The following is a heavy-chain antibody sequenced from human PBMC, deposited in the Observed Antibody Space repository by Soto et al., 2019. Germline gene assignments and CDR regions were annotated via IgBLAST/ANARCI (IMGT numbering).Heavy chain of an antibody. V-gene: IGHV5-51*01. CDR1: GYSFTSYW. J-gene: IGHJ6*02. CDR2: IYPGDSDT. Sequence: GESLKISCKGSGYSFTSYWIGWVRQMPGKGLEWMGIIYPGDSDTRYSPSLQGQVTISANKSISTAYLQWSSLKASDTAMYYCARHGLEVYYYYGMDVWGQGTTVTVSS. CDR3: ARHGLEVYYYYGMDV.